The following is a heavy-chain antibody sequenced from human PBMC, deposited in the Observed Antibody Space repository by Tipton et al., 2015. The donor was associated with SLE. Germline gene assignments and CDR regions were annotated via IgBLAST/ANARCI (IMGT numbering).Heavy chain of an antibody. V-gene: IGHV4-30-2*01. CDR2: ILHSGST. CDR1: GGSISSGGYS. CDR3: ARGRKAWYFDL. Sequence: TLSLTCAVSGGSISSGGYSWSWIRQPPGKGLEWIGYILHSGSTYYNPSIKSRVTISVDTSKNQVSLKLSSVTAADTAVYYCARGRKAWYFDLWGRGTLVSVSS. J-gene: IGHJ2*01.